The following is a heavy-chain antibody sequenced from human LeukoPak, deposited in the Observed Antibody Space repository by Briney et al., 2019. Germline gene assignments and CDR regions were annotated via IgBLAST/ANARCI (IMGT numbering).Heavy chain of an antibody. J-gene: IGHJ5*02. CDR1: GFTFSSYW. CDR2: IKQDGSEK. V-gene: IGHV3-7*01. Sequence: GGSLRLSCAASGFTFSSYWMSWVRQAPGKGLEWVANIKQDGSEKYYVDSVKGRFTISRDNAKNSLYLQMNSLRAEDTAVYYCARDVEYYDILTGYSNWFDPWGQGTLVTVSS. D-gene: IGHD3-9*01. CDR3: ARDVEYYDILTGYSNWFDP.